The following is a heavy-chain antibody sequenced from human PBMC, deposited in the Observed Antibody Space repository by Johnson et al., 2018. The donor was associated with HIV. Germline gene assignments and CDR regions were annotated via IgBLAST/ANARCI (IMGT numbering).Heavy chain of an antibody. D-gene: IGHD4-23*01. CDR1: GFTFSSYD. Sequence: GGLVQPGGSLRLSCAASGFTFSSYDMHWVRQATGKGLEWVSAIGTAGDTYYPGSVKGRFTISRENAKNSLYLQMNSLRAGDTAVYYCARGDYGGNLDAFDIWGQGTMVTVSS. J-gene: IGHJ3*02. V-gene: IGHV3-13*01. CDR2: IGTAGDT. CDR3: ARGDYGGNLDAFDI.